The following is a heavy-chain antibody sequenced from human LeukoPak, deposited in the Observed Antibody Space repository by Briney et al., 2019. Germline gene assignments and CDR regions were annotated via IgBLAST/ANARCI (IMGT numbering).Heavy chain of an antibody. J-gene: IGHJ4*01. V-gene: IGHV1-69*05. Sequence: SVKVSCKASGGTFSSYAISWVRQAPGQGLEWMGGIIPIFGTANYAQKFQGRVTITTDESTSTAYMELSSLRSEDTAVYYCAKGIYSSGWSYFDYWGHGTLVTVSS. CDR1: GGTFSSYA. CDR2: IIPIFGTA. D-gene: IGHD6-19*01. CDR3: AKGIYSSGWSYFDY.